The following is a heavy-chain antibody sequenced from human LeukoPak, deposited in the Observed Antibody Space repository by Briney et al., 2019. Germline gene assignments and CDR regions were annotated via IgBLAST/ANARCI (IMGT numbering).Heavy chain of an antibody. CDR1: GFTVSSNY. Sequence: PGGSLRLSCAASGFTVSSNYMSWVRQAPGKGLEWVSFIYSGGSTYYADSVKGRFTISRDNSKNTVYLQMNSLRAEDTAVYYCAKASRATCSGAFCYHFDSWGPGTLVTVSS. CDR3: AKASRATCSGAFCYHFDS. J-gene: IGHJ4*02. D-gene: IGHD2-15*01. V-gene: IGHV3-53*01. CDR2: IYSGGST.